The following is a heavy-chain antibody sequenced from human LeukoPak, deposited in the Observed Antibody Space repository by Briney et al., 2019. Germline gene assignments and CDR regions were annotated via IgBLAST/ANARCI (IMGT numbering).Heavy chain of an antibody. CDR1: GGSISSGSYY. V-gene: IGHV4-61*02. CDR3: ARDVVTGSPIRDLPGIAAAGTDWFDP. J-gene: IGHJ5*02. D-gene: IGHD6-13*01. CDR2: IYPSGST. Sequence: PSETLSLTCTVSGGSISSGSYYWNWIRQPAGKGLEWIGRIYPSGSTNYNPSLKSRVTISVDSSKNQFSLKVNSVTAADTAVYYCARDVVTGSPIRDLPGIAAAGTDWFDPWGQGTLVTVSS.